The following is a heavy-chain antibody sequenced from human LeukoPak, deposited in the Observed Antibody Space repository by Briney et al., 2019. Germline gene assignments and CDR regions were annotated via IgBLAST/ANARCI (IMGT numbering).Heavy chain of an antibody. CDR2: IIPIFGTA. Sequence: GSSVTVTCKASGDTFSSYAISWVRQAPGQGLEWMGGIIPIFGTANYAQKFQGRVTITADESTSTAYMELSSLRSEDTAVYYCARGRMAGTYVFDYWGRGTLVTVSS. D-gene: IGHD1-1*01. J-gene: IGHJ4*02. CDR3: ARGRMAGTYVFDY. CDR1: GDTFSSYA. V-gene: IGHV1-69*01.